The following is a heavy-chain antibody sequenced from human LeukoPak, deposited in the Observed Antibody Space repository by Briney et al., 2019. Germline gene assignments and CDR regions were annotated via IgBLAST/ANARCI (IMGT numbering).Heavy chain of an antibody. CDR2: INHSGST. CDR3: ARGPPIFGVVIHYYYGMDV. D-gene: IGHD3-3*01. V-gene: IGHV4-34*01. Sequence: PSETLSLTCAVYGGSFSGYYWSWIRQPPGKGLEWIGEINHSGSTNYNPSLKSRVTISVDTSKNQFSLKLSSVTAADTAVYYCARGPPIFGVVIHYYYGMDVWGQGTTVTVSS. J-gene: IGHJ6*02. CDR1: GGSFSGYY.